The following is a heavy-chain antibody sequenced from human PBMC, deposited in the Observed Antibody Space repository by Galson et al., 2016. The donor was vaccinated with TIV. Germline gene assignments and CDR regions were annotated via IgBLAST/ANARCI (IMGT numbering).Heavy chain of an antibody. Sequence: SLRLSCAASGFTFNNYAMHWARQAPGKGLEWVSGISGSGGITYIAESVKGRFAISRDNSRDTLYLQLNSLRAEDTAVYYCAKRRNYGGDALESWGQGTMVTVSS. CDR3: AKRRNYGGDALES. V-gene: IGHV3-23*01. J-gene: IGHJ3*01. CDR2: ISGSGGIT. CDR1: GFTFNNYA. D-gene: IGHD4-23*01.